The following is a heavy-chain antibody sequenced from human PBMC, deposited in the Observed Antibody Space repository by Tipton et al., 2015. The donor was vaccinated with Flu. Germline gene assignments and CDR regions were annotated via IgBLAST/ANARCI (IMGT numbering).Heavy chain of an antibody. CDR2: IYDSGTT. D-gene: IGHD3-10*01. J-gene: IGHJ4*02. CDR3: ATTPPRDLGEYYFDY. Sequence: TLSLTCTVSGGSLSTSTDYGGWIRQSPGKGLEYIASIYDSGTTYYNPSLKSRVTISIDTSRNQFSLRLSSVTAADTAVYYCATTPPRDLGEYYFDYWGQGTLVTVSS. V-gene: IGHV4-39*01. CDR1: GGSLSTSTDY.